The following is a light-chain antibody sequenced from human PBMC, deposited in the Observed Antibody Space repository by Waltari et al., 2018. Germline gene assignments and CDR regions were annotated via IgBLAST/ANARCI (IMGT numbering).Light chain of an antibody. CDR1: SGDVGAHHY. CDR3: NSQQSSTNAV. CDR2: EVS. V-gene: IGLV2-14*01. Sequence: QSVLTQSASVSGSPGQSITISCTGTSGDVGAHHYDSWYQQHPGKAPKLSFYEVSKRPAGVSHRFSASKTANAASPTFSGLQAEAEFNYSCNSQQSSTNAVFGGGTKLTVL. J-gene: IGLJ2*01.